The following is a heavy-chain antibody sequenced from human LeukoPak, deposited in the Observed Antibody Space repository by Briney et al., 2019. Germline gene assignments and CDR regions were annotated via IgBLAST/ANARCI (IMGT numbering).Heavy chain of an antibody. CDR1: GFTFSSYG. J-gene: IGHJ4*02. CDR2: IRYDGSNK. Sequence: PGGSLRLSCAASGFTFSSYGMHWVRQAPGKGLEWVAFIRYDGSNKYYADSVKGRFTISRDNSKNTLYLQMNSLRAEDTAVYYCAKAAEIYSNYLRLIDYWGQRTLVTVSS. V-gene: IGHV3-30*02. D-gene: IGHD4-11*01. CDR3: AKAAEIYSNYLRLIDY.